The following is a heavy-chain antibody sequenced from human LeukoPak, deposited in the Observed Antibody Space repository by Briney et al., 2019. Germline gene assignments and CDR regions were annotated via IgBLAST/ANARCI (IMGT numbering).Heavy chain of an antibody. Sequence: SETLSLTCTVAGGSISSGSYYWSWIRQPAGKGLEWIGRIYTSGSTNYNPSLKSRVTISVDTSKNQFSLKLSSVTAADTAVYYCTGGGQTRYCSGGSCYPNWFDPWGQGTLVTVSS. D-gene: IGHD2-15*01. J-gene: IGHJ5*02. CDR1: GGSISSGSYY. CDR3: TGGGQTRYCSGGSCYPNWFDP. CDR2: IYTSGST. V-gene: IGHV4-61*02.